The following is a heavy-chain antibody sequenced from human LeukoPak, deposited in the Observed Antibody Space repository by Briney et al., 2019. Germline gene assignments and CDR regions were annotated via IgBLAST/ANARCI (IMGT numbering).Heavy chain of an antibody. Sequence: PSETLSLTCTVSGGSINSYYWSWIRQPPGKGLEWIGYIYYSGSTNYNPSLKSRVTIAVDTSKNQFSLKLSSVTAADTAVYYCASLPQLSRDGYIADSFDIWGHGTMVTVSS. CDR1: GGSINSYY. CDR3: ASLPQLSRDGYIADSFDI. D-gene: IGHD5-24*01. CDR2: IYYSGST. J-gene: IGHJ3*02. V-gene: IGHV4-59*01.